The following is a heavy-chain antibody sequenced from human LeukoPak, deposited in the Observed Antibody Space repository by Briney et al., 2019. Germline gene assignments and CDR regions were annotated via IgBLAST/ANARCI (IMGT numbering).Heavy chain of an antibody. D-gene: IGHD5-24*01. CDR3: ATGGRWLQF. CDR2: IYHSRST. CDR1: GGSFSDYY. V-gene: IGHV4-34*01. Sequence: ASETLSLTCAVYGGSFSDYYWSWIRQPPGKGLEWIGEIYHSRSTNYNPPLKSRVPISVDTPKHQLSLKMSSAPAADMAVYYCATGGRWLQFWGQGTLVTASS. J-gene: IGHJ4*02.